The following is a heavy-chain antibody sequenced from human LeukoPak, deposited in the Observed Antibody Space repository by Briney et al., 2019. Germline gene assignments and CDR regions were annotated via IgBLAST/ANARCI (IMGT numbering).Heavy chain of an antibody. J-gene: IGHJ3*02. D-gene: IGHD4/OR15-4a*01. CDR2: ISYSGTT. CDR1: GGSISSGGDY. V-gene: IGHV4-31*03. Sequence: SETLSLTCTVSGGSISSGGDYWSWIRHLPGKGLEWIGYISYSGTTCYSPSLKSRITISLDTSKNQFSLELSSVTAADTAVYYCARADWRGTNSRDAFDIWGLGTVVTVSS. CDR3: ARADWRGTNSRDAFDI.